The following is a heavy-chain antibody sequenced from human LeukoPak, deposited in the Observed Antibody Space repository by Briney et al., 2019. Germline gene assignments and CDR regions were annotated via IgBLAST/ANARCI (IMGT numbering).Heavy chain of an antibody. CDR3: ARGTSNGYYYYYYMDV. CDR1: GYTFTSYG. CDR2: ISAYNGNT. J-gene: IGHJ6*03. V-gene: IGHV1-18*01. D-gene: IGHD2-8*01. Sequence: ASVKVSCKASGYTFTSYGISWVRQAPGQGLEWMGWISAYNGNTIYVQKLQDRVTMTTDTSTSTAYMELRSLRSDDTAVYYCARGTSNGYYYYYYMDVWGKGTTVTVSS.